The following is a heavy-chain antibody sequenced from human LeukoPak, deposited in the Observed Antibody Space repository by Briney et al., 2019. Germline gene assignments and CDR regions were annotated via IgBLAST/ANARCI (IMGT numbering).Heavy chain of an antibody. V-gene: IGHV1-2*02. CDR3: ARGAYYYYYYMDA. CDR1: GYTFTGYY. CDR2: INPNSGGT. J-gene: IGHJ6*03. Sequence: GASVKVSCKASGYTFTGYYMHWVRQAPGQGLEWMGGINPNSGGTNYAQKFQGRVTMTRDTSISTAYMELSRLRSDDTAVYYCARGAYYYYYYMDAWGKGTTVTVSS.